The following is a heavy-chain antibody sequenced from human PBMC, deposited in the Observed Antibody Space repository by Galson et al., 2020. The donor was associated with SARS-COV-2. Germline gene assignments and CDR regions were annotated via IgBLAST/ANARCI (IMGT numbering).Heavy chain of an antibody. D-gene: IGHD1-1*01. CDR3: ARDLTTGTHYFDY. V-gene: IGHV3-7*01. Sequence: GGSLRLSCAASGFTFSRFWMTWVRQAPGKGLECVAFIKQDGSEANYADSVKGRFTIIRDNAKTSLYLQMNSLRAEDTAVYYCARDLTTGTHYFDYWGQGTLVSVSS. J-gene: IGHJ4*02. CDR1: GFTFSRFW. CDR2: IKQDGSEA.